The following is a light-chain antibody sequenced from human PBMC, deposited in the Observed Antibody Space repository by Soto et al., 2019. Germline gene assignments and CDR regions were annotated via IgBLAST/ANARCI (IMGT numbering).Light chain of an antibody. CDR3: SSYTTSTTWV. CDR2: EVS. Sequence: QSVLTQPASVSGSPGQSITISCIGTSSDVGDYDYVSWYQHHPGKAPKLMIYEVSNRPSGISTRFSGSKSGNTASLTISGLQAEDEADYYCSSYTTSTTWVFGGGTQLTVL. CDR1: SSDVGDYDY. J-gene: IGLJ3*02. V-gene: IGLV2-14*01.